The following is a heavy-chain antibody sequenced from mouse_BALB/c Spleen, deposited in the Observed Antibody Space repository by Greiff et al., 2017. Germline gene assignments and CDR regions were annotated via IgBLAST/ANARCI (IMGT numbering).Heavy chain of an antibody. CDR3: ARRGVRAAMDY. Sequence: QVQLKESGAELAKPGASVKMSCKASGYTFTSYWMHWVKQRPGQGLEWIGYINPSTGYTEYNQKFKDKATVTADKSSSTAYMQLSSLTSEDSAVFYCARRGVRAAMDYWGQGTSVTVSS. V-gene: IGHV1-7*01. CDR2: INPSTGYT. CDR1: GYTFTSYW. D-gene: IGHD2-14*01. J-gene: IGHJ4*01.